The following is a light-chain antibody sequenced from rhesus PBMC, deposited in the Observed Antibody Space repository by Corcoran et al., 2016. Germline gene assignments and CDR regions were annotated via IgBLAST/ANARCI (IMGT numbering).Light chain of an antibody. Sequence: DIQMTQSPSSVSASVGDRVTITCRASKGITSYLAWYQQKPGKAPKLLIYNAATLQSGVPSRFSGSGSGTEFTLTISSLQPEDFATYYCQKYDSVPPTFGQGTKVEIK. V-gene: IGKV1-25*01. CDR1: KGITSY. J-gene: IGKJ1*01. CDR2: NAA. CDR3: QKYDSVPPT.